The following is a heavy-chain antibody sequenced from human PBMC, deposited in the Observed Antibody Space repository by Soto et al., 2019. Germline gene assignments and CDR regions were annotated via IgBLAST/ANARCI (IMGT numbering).Heavy chain of an antibody. J-gene: IGHJ5*02. CDR1: GGTFSSYA. CDR3: AASTTVTTIDWFDP. D-gene: IGHD4-17*01. Sequence: ASVKVSCKASGGTFSSYAISWVRQAPGQGPEWMGGIIPIFGTANYAQKLQGRVTITADESTSTAYMELSSLRSEDTAVYYCAASTTVTTIDWFDPWGQGTLVTVSS. V-gene: IGHV1-69*13. CDR2: IIPIFGTA.